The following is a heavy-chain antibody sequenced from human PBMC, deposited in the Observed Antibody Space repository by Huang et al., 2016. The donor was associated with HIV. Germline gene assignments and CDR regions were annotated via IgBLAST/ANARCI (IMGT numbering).Heavy chain of an antibody. V-gene: IGHV3-23*01. Sequence: DVQLLESGGDFVQPGGSLRLSCAASRFTFSTYAMSWVRQAQGKGLGGVSDISGRGDKTYYADSVKGRFTISRDNSKNTRFLQMNSLRAEDTAVYYCAKVPTVVTFHWGQGTLVTVSS. D-gene: IGHD2-21*02. CDR1: RFTFSTYA. J-gene: IGHJ4*02. CDR3: AKVPTVVTFH. CDR2: ISGRGDKT.